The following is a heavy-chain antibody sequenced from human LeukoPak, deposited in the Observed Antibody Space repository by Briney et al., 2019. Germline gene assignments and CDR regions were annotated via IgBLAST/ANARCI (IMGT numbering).Heavy chain of an antibody. D-gene: IGHD6-19*01. CDR3: TTDAGYSSGWYNY. CDR2: IKSKTEGGTI. V-gene: IGHV3-15*01. Sequence: PGGSLRLSCAASGFIFSNAYMKWVRQAPGKGLEWVGRIKSKTEGGTIDYAAPVKGRFTLSRNDSKNMVYLQMNSLKTEDTAVYYCTTDAGYSSGWYNYWGQGILVTVSS. J-gene: IGHJ4*02. CDR1: GFIFSNAY.